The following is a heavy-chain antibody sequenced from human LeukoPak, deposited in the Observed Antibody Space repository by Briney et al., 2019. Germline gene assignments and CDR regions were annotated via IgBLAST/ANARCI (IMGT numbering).Heavy chain of an antibody. V-gene: IGHV3-30*03. J-gene: IGHJ3*02. CDR1: GFTFSRYG. Sequence: GRSLRLSCAASGFTFSRYGMHWVRQAPGKGLEWVAVISYDGSNKYYVDSVKGRFTISRDNSKNTLYLQMNSLRAEDTAVYYCARDRDIVATLDAFDIWGQGTMVTVSS. CDR3: ARDRDIVATLDAFDI. D-gene: IGHD5-12*01. CDR2: ISYDGSNK.